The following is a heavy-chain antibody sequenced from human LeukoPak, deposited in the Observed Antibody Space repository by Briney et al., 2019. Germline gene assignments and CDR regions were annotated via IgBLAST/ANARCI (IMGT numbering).Heavy chain of an antibody. CDR2: IGKGGDT. CDR3: ARGGYSGFDV. D-gene: IGHD5-12*01. Sequence: GGSLRLSCAASGRTFSTYDMHWVRQATGEGLEWVSGIGKGGDTYYLGSVKGRFTISRENAKNSLYLQMNGLRSGDTAVYYCARGGYSGFDVWGQGTVVTVSS. CDR1: GRTFSTYD. V-gene: IGHV3-13*04. J-gene: IGHJ3*01.